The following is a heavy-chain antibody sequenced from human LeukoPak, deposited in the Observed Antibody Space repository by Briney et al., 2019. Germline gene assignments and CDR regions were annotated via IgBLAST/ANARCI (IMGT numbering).Heavy chain of an antibody. CDR1: GFTFSSYE. Sequence: GGSLRLSCAASGFTFSSYEMNWVRQAPGKGLEWVSYISSSGSTIYYADSVKGRFTISRDNAKNSLYLQMNSLRAEDTAVYYCARDGSSGWRRDFGHRWFDPWGQGTLVTVSS. CDR3: ARDGSSGWRRDFGHRWFDP. V-gene: IGHV3-48*03. CDR2: ISSSGSTI. D-gene: IGHD6-19*01. J-gene: IGHJ5*02.